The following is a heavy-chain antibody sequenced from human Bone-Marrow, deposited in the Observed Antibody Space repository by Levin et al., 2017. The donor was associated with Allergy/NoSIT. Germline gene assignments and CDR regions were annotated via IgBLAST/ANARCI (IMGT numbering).Heavy chain of an antibody. Sequence: PGGSLRLSCEASGFTFSTHPMNWVRQAPGKGLEWVSSISGSGTSTNYADSVKGRFTISRDNSKNTLVLQMNSLRAEDTAVYYCVKRSDYGGNYYFDYWGQGTLVTVSS. CDR1: GFTFSTHP. CDR2: ISGSGTST. V-gene: IGHV3-23*01. CDR3: VKRSDYGGNYYFDY. D-gene: IGHD4-23*01. J-gene: IGHJ4*02.